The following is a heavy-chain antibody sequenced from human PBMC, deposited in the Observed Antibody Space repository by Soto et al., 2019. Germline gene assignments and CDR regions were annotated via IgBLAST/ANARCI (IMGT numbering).Heavy chain of an antibody. CDR3: ARGDRGGSGSPASYYYSGLDV. V-gene: IGHV3-7*03. CDR2: IRKDGSVK. D-gene: IGHD3-10*01. Sequence: EVQLVESGGGLVQPGGSLRLSCAASEFAFSTYWMTWVRQAPGKGLEWVANIRKDGSVKYYVDSVKGRFTISRDNAKDSLYLQMNNLRAEDTAVYYCARGDRGGSGSPASYYYSGLDVWGQGTTVTVS. J-gene: IGHJ6*02. CDR1: EFAFSTYW.